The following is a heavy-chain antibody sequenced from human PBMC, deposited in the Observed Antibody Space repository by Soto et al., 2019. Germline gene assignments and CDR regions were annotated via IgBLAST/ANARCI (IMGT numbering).Heavy chain of an antibody. CDR3: AKGILLEPPGTRAFDV. J-gene: IGHJ3*01. CDR2: VGRTTST. V-gene: IGHV3-23*01. D-gene: IGHD1-1*01. CDR1: GFSLSTYV. Sequence: EVQLLESGGGLVQPGGSLRLSCVVSGFSLSTYVMSWVRQAPGKGLEWVSTVGRTTSTFYADSVRGRFTISRDNYNNALFLQMNSLRADDTALYYCAKGILLEPPGTRAFDVWGQGTTVTVSS.